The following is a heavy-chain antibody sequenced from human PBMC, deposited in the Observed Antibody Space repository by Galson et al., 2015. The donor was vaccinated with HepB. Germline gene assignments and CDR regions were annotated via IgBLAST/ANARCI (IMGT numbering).Heavy chain of an antibody. Sequence: SLRLSCAASGFTFNNYAMTWVRQAPGKGLEWVSSISGTGGATFYADSVKGRFTISRDNSKNTLYLQMNSLKAEDTAIYYCAKDLNRWLQLPYYFDYWGQGTLVTVSS. D-gene: IGHD2-15*01. CDR3: AKDLNRWLQLPYYFDY. V-gene: IGHV3-23*01. J-gene: IGHJ4*02. CDR2: ISGTGGAT. CDR1: GFTFNNYA.